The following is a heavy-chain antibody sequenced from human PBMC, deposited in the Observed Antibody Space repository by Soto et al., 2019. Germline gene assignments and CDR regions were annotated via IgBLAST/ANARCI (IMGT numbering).Heavy chain of an antibody. CDR2: TYYRSKWYN. Sequence: SQTLSLTCAISGDSVSSNSAAWNWIRQSPSRGLEWLGRTYYRSKWYNDYAVSVKSRITINPDTSKNRFSLQLNSVTPEDTAVYCCARSLEYSGYDLLDENWGQGTLVTVSS. J-gene: IGHJ4*02. CDR1: GDSVSSNSAA. D-gene: IGHD5-12*01. V-gene: IGHV6-1*01. CDR3: ARSLEYSGYDLLDEN.